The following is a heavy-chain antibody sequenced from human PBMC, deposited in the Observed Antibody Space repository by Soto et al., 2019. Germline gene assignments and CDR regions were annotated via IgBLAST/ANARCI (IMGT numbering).Heavy chain of an antibody. CDR1: GFSFSDNY. CDR3: ATSMPSSKGSGFDS. CDR2: TRNKAYSYTT. D-gene: IGHD6-13*01. J-gene: IGHJ5*01. V-gene: IGHV3-72*01. Sequence: EVQLVESGGGLVQPGGSLRLSCAAAGFSFSDNYMDWVRQAPGKGLEWVGRTRNKAYSYTTEYAASLRGRFTISRDDSKDALDLQMNSRKTEDTAVYYRATSMPSSKGSGFDSWGQGTLVTVSA.